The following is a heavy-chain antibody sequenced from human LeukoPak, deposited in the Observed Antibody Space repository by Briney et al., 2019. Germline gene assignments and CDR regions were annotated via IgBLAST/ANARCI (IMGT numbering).Heavy chain of an antibody. V-gene: IGHV4-34*01. J-gene: IGHJ6*02. D-gene: IGHD3-22*01. CDR3: ARGQSGDSSGYYYYYYGMDV. CDR1: GGSFSGYY. Sequence: PSETLSLTCAVYGGSFSGYYWSWIRQPPGKGLEWIGVINHSGSTNYNPSLKSRVTISVDTSKNQFSLKLSSVTAADTAVYYCARGQSGDSSGYYYYYYGMDVWGQGTTVTVSS. CDR2: INHSGST.